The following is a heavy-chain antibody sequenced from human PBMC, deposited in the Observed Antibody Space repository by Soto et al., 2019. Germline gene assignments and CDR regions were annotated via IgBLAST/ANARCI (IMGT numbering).Heavy chain of an antibody. D-gene: IGHD3-22*01. V-gene: IGHV4-59*01. CDR3: ARGLYGSSGYPDY. J-gene: IGHJ4*02. CDR2: TYYSGSTNSGST. Sequence: PSETLSLTCTVSGASINSYYWNWIRQPPGKGLEWIGYTYYSGSTNSGSTNYNPSLKSRVSISVDASKRQFSLKLSSVTAADTAVYYCARGLYGSSGYPDYWGRGTLVTVSS. CDR1: GASINSYY.